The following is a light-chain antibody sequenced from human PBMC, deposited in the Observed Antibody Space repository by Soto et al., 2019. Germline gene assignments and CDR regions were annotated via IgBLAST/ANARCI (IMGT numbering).Light chain of an antibody. CDR2: DVS. CDR3: SSYTSSSTLV. CDR1: SSDVGGYNY. Sequence: QSVLTQPASVSGSPGQSITISCTGTSSDVGGYNYVSWYQQHPGKAPKLMIYDVSNRPSGVSNRFSGSKSGNTASLTISGLQAEDEADYYCSSYTSSSTLVFGTGTQLTVL. J-gene: IGLJ1*01. V-gene: IGLV2-14*01.